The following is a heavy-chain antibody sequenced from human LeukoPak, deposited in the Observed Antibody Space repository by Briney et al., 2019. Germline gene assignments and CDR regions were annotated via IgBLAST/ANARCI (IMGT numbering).Heavy chain of an antibody. CDR2: INHSGST. J-gene: IGHJ6*03. D-gene: IGHD2-2*01. Sequence: SETLSLTCAVSDGTFSGYYWTWIRQPPGKGLEWIGEINHSGSTNYNPSLKSRVTISVDTSKNQFSLKLSSVTAADTAVYYCARNRRYCSSTSCYLLYYYMDVWGKGTTVTVSS. CDR1: DGTFSGYY. V-gene: IGHV4-34*01. CDR3: ARNRRYCSSTSCYLLYYYMDV.